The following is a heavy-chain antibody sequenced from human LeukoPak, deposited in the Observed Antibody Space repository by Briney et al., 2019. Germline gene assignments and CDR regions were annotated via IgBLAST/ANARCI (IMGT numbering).Heavy chain of an antibody. CDR3: ARATKYQLPHFDY. CDR2: ISSSSSTI. V-gene: IGHV3-48*01. J-gene: IGHJ4*02. CDR1: GFTFSSYS. Sequence: PGGSLRLSCAASGFTFSSYSMNWVRRAPGKGLEWVSYISSSSSTIYYADPVKGRFTISRDNAKNSLYLQMNSLRAEDTAVYYCARATKYQLPHFDYWGQGTLVTVSS. D-gene: IGHD2-2*01.